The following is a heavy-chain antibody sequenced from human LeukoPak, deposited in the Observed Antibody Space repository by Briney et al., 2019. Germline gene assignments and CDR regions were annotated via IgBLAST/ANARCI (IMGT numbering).Heavy chain of an antibody. CDR3: ARFEYSSSSGLDV. CDR1: GGSISSYY. V-gene: IGHV4-59*01. J-gene: IGHJ6*04. D-gene: IGHD6-6*01. Sequence: SETLSLTCTVSGGSISSYYWSWIRQPPGRGLEWIGYIYYSESTNSNPSLKSRVTISVDTSKNQFSLKLSSVTAADTAVYYCARFEYSSSSGLDVWGKGTTVTVSS. CDR2: IYYSEST.